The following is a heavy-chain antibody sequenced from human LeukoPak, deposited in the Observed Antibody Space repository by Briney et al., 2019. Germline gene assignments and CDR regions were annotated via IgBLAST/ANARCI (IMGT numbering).Heavy chain of an antibody. CDR1: GYTFTKYY. D-gene: IGHD3-16*01. CDR2: INPNSGGT. Sequence: ASVQVSCPACGYTFTKYYMHWLRQPPGQGLEWMGWINPNSGGTNYAQKFQGRVTMTRDTSISTAYMDLSRLGSDDTAVYYCARDGALDYWGQGTLVTVSS. V-gene: IGHV1-2*02. J-gene: IGHJ4*02. CDR3: ARDGALDY.